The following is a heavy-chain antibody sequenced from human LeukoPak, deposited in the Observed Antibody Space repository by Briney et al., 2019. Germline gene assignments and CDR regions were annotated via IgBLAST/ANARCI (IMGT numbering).Heavy chain of an antibody. CDR2: ISSRGSTI. CDR1: GFTFSSYD. CDR3: ASRVAGARFYFDY. Sequence: AGSLRLSCAASGFTFSSYDMNWVCQAPGKGREWVSYISSRGSTIYYADSVKGRITITRDNAKNTLYLQMNSLRAEDTAVYYCASRVAGARFYFDYWGQGTLVTVSS. V-gene: IGHV3-48*03. J-gene: IGHJ4*02. D-gene: IGHD6-19*01.